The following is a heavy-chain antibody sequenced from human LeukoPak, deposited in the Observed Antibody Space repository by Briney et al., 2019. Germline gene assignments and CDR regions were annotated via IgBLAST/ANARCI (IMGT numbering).Heavy chain of an antibody. Sequence: GGSLRLSCAASGFTFSSYSMNWVRQAPGKGLEWVAVISYDGSNKYYADSVKGRFTISRDNSKNTLYLQMNSLRAEDTAVYYCAKPPSGSYGYYFDYWGQGTLVTVSS. CDR2: ISYDGSNK. J-gene: IGHJ4*02. CDR3: AKPPSGSYGYYFDY. D-gene: IGHD1-26*01. V-gene: IGHV3-30*18. CDR1: GFTFSSYS.